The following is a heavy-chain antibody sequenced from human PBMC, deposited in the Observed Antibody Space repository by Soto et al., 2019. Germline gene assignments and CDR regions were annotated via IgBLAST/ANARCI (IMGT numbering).Heavy chain of an antibody. CDR2: IRSKANSYAT. V-gene: IGHV3-73*01. J-gene: IGHJ6*03. Sequence: GGSLRLSCAASGFTFSGSAMHWVRQASGKGLEWVGRIRSKANSYATAYAASVKGRFTISRDDSKNTAYLQMNSLKTEDTAVYYCTRLIEYYYYYMDVWGKGTTVTVSS. CDR1: GFTFSGSA. CDR3: TRLIEYYYYYMDV.